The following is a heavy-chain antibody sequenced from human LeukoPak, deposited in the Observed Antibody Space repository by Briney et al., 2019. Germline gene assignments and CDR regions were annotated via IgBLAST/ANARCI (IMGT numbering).Heavy chain of an antibody. CDR3: AKWLSRVQAFDI. CDR2: IGGSGGAI. Sequence: GGSLRLSCAASGFTFSTYDMSWVRQAPGKGLEWVACIGGSGGAIYYRDSVKGRFTISRDNSKSTLYLQMNSLRADDTAVYFCAKWLSRVQAFDIWGQGTMVTVSS. J-gene: IGHJ3*02. V-gene: IGHV3-23*01. CDR1: GFTFSTYD. D-gene: IGHD3-22*01.